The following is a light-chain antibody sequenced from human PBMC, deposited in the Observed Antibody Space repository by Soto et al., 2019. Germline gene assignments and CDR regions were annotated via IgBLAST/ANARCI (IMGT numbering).Light chain of an antibody. J-gene: IGKJ5*01. CDR2: ATS. CDR1: RNVRIY. V-gene: IGKV1-39*01. Sequence: EIPLTQSPSSLPASVGDRLTLPCRASRNVRIYLNWYQHKPGKGPTLLIHATSNLQIGVPSRFSGSGSGTEFTLTISSLEPEDFGTYYSQQSYKMPSFGQGTRLVIK. CDR3: QQSYKMPS.